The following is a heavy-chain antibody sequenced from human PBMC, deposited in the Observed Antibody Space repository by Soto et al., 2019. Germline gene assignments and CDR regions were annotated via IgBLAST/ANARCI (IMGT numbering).Heavy chain of an antibody. CDR1: GYTFTNHG. D-gene: IGHD3-3*01. J-gene: IGHJ4*01. Sequence: QVQLVQSGPEVKKPGASVKVSCKASGYTFTNHGISWVRQAPGQGLEWVGWIIGYNANTKYAQKFQGRVTMSTDTSTNTAYMELRSLRSDDXXXXXXXXDFYPLAYYFDYWGXGTXXTVS. CDR2: IIGYNANT. CDR3: XXDFYPLAYYFDY. V-gene: IGHV1-18*04.